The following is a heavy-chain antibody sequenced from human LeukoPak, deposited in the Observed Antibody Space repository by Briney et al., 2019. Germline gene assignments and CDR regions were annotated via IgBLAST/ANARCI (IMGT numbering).Heavy chain of an antibody. Sequence: PSETLSLTCFVSGGSISSTGHYWGWIRQSPEKGLDWIGSIYSNGNTYYNPSVKSRVTMSVDTSKNQFSLKLTSMTAAETAVYYCARSATVTTGYFDYWGQGALVTVSS. J-gene: IGHJ4*02. CDR2: IYSNGNT. V-gene: IGHV4-39*07. CDR3: ARSATVTTGYFDY. CDR1: GGSISSTGHY. D-gene: IGHD4-17*01.